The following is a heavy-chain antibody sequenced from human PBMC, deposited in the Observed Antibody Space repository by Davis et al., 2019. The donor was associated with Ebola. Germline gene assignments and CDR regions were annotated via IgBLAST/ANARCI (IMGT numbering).Heavy chain of an antibody. V-gene: IGHV4-34*01. CDR1: GGSISSYY. D-gene: IGHD2-15*01. Sequence: SETLSLTCTVSGGSISSYYWSWIRQPPGKGLEWIGEINHSGSTNYNPSLKSRVTISVDTSKNLFSLKLSSVTAADTAVYYCARGRGLGYCSGGSCYGGIRFDYWGQGTLVTVSS. J-gene: IGHJ4*02. CDR2: INHSGST. CDR3: ARGRGLGYCSGGSCYGGIRFDY.